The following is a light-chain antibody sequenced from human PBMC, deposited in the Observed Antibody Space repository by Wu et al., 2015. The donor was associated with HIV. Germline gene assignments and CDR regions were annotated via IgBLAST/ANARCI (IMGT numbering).Light chain of an antibody. J-gene: IGKJ2*03. Sequence: IVLTQSPGTLSLSPGEKVTLFCRASQSVTSNSLAWYQQRPGQAPRLLIYGASSRATGIPDRFSGSGYWTDFTLTISRLEPEDFAVYYCQQYGTSPYSFGQGTKLEIK. CDR3: QQYGTSPYS. V-gene: IGKV3-20*01. CDR2: GAS. CDR1: QSVTSNS.